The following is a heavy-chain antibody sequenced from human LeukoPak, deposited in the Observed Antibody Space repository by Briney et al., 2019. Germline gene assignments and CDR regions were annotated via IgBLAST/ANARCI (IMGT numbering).Heavy chain of an antibody. J-gene: IGHJ3*02. Sequence: PSETLPLTCAVYGGSFSGYYWSWIRQPPGKGLEWIGEINHSGSTNYNPSLKSRVTISVDTSKNQFSLKLSSVTAADTAVYYCASPEYDRAFDIWGQGTMVTVSS. CDR2: INHSGST. CDR3: ASPEYDRAFDI. V-gene: IGHV4-34*01. D-gene: IGHD3-22*01. CDR1: GGSFSGYY.